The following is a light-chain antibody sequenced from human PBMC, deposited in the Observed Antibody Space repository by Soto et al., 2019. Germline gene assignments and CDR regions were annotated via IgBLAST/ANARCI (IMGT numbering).Light chain of an antibody. J-gene: IGKJ4*01. CDR2: TSS. CDR1: QGIGNY. CDR3: QKHNAAPLT. Sequence: DVQMTQSPSSLSASVGESVTITCRASQGIGNYLAWYQQKPGKVPKLLIYTSSTLQSGVPSRFSGSGSGTDFTLTISNLQPEDVATYYCQKHNAAPLTFGGGTKV. V-gene: IGKV1-27*01.